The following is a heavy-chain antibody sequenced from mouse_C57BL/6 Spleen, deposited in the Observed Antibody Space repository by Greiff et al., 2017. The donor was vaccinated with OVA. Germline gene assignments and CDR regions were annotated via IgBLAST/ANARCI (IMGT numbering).Heavy chain of an antibody. D-gene: IGHD1-1*01. Sequence: QVQLQQPGAELVMPGASVKLSCKASGYTFTSYWMHWVKQRPGQGLEWIGELDPSDSYTNYNQKFKGKSTLTVDKSSSTAYMQLSSLTSEDSAVYYCAREGYYYGSRGYFDVWGTGTTVTVSS. CDR1: GYTFTSYW. CDR3: AREGYYYGSRGYFDV. CDR2: LDPSDSYT. J-gene: IGHJ1*03. V-gene: IGHV1-69*01.